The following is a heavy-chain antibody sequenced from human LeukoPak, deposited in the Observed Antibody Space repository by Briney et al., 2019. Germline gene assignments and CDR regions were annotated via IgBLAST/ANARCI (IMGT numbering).Heavy chain of an antibody. CDR3: ARTGVPYAMDV. V-gene: IGHV3-21*01. J-gene: IGHJ6*02. D-gene: IGHD1-1*01. Sequence: GGSLRLSCAASGFIFSNYYMNWVRQAPGKGLEWVSCISSSSTYIYYADSVKGRFTISRDNAKNTLYLQMNSLRADDTAMYYCARTGVPYAMDVWGQGTTVTVS. CDR2: ISSSSTYI. CDR1: GFIFSNYY.